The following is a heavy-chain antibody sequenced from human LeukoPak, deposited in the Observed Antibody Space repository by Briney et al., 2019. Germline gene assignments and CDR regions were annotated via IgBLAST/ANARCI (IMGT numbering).Heavy chain of an antibody. J-gene: IGHJ4*02. D-gene: IGHD1-26*01. CDR2: ISSSSNYI. CDR1: RFTFNSYT. CDR3: ARALNSGSYLDY. V-gene: IGHV3-21*01. Sequence: GGSLRLSCAAPRFTFNSYTMNWVRQAPGKGLEWVSSISSSSNYIFYADSMKGRFTISRDNAKNSLYLQMNSLRAEDTAVYYCARALNSGSYLDYWGQGTLVTVSS.